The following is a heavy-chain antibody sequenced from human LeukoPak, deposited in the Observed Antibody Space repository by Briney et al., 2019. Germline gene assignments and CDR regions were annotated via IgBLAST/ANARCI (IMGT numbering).Heavy chain of an antibody. CDR1: GFTFSSYG. CDR2: IWYDGSNK. D-gene: IGHD3-22*01. V-gene: IGHV3-33*06. J-gene: IGHJ4*02. CDR3: AKAYDSSGVDY. Sequence: GGSLRLSCAASGFTFSSYGMHWVRQAPGKGLEWVAVIWYDGSNKYYADSVKGRFTISRDNSKDTLYLQMNSLRAEDTAVYYCAKAYDSSGVDYWGQGTQVTVSS.